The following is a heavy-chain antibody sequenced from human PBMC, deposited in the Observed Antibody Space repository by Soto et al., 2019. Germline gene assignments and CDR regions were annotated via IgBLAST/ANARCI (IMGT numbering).Heavy chain of an antibody. V-gene: IGHV3-53*01. Sequence: GSLSLSCAASGFIVSDNYFSWVRQAPGKGLEWVSVIYSGDTTNYAESVRGRFTITRDDSKNSVFLQMNSLRAEDTAIYYCARTLYGDFGMYYFDYWGQGTPVTVPS. CDR2: IYSGDTT. CDR3: ARTLYGDFGMYYFDY. CDR1: GFIVSDNY. D-gene: IGHD4-17*01. J-gene: IGHJ4*02.